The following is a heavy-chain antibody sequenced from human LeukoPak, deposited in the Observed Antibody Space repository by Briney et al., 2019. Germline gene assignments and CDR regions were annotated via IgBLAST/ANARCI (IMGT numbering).Heavy chain of an antibody. CDR3: ASLRYFDWLLYLHAFDI. J-gene: IGHJ3*02. D-gene: IGHD3-9*01. CDR1: GYSISSGYY. Sequence: PSETLSLTCAVSGYSISSGYYWGWIRQPPGKGLEWIGSIYHSGSTYYNPSLKSRVTISVDTSRNQFSLKLSSVTAADTAVYYCASLRYFDWLLYLHAFDIWGQGTMVTVSS. V-gene: IGHV4-38-2*01. CDR2: IYHSGST.